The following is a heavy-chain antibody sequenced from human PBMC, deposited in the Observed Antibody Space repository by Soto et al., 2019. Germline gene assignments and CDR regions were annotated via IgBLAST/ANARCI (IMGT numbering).Heavy chain of an antibody. V-gene: IGHV4-59*01. CDR2: IFYSGNT. J-gene: IGHJ4*02. CDR3: ARDSGYGDPSDY. CDR1: GGYISPYY. Sequence: QVQLQESGPGLVKPSETLSLTCTVSGGYISPYYWSWIRQPPGKGLEWIGYIFYSGNTNYNPSLRSRVTISVDTSKNQFSLKLSSVTAADTAVYYCARDSGYGDPSDYWGQGTLVTVSS. D-gene: IGHD4-17*01.